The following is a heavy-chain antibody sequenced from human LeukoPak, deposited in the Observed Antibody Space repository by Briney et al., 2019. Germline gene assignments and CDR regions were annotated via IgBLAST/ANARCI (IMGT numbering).Heavy chain of an antibody. CDR1: GFXFSSYG. J-gene: IGHJ4*02. V-gene: IGHV3-30*18. CDR3: AKDLMRGVGATSTVFDY. D-gene: IGHD1-26*01. Sequence: PGRSLRLSCAASGFXFSSYGIHWVRQAPGKGLEWVAAMSYDGSNKYYADSVKGRFTISRDNSKNTLYLQMNSLRAEDTAVYYCAKDLMRGVGATSTVFDYWGQGTLVTVSS. CDR2: MSYDGSNK.